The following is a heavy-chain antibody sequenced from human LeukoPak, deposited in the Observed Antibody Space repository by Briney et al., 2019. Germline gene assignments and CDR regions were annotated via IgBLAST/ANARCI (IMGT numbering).Heavy chain of an antibody. Sequence: ASVKVSCKASGGTFSSCAISWVRQAPGQGLEWMGWISAYNGNTNYAQKLQGRVTMTTDTSTSTAYMELRSLRSDDTAVYYCARDRYYDSYDAFDIWGQGTMVTVSS. V-gene: IGHV1-18*01. CDR2: ISAYNGNT. CDR3: ARDRYYDSYDAFDI. D-gene: IGHD3-22*01. CDR1: GGTFSSCA. J-gene: IGHJ3*02.